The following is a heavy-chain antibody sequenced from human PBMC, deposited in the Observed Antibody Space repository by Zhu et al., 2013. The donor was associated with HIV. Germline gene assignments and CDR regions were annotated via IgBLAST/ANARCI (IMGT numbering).Heavy chain of an antibody. V-gene: IGHV1-46*03. D-gene: IGHD2-2*02. Sequence: QVQLVQSGAEVKKPGASVKLSCKASGYTFTKYYIHWLRQAPGQGLEWMGRITSSGGNTKYAQKFQGRVSLTWDTPTNTVYMDLSILRSEDTAVYYCGIEDSFGYTDYYYYYGVEAWGQGTTVTVS. CDR3: GIEDSFGYTDYYYYYGVEA. CDR2: ITSSGGNT. J-gene: IGHJ6*02. CDR1: GYTFTKYY.